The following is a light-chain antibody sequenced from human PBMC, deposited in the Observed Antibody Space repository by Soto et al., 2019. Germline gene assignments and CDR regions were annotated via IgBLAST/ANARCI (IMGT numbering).Light chain of an antibody. CDR3: QHYHDLPIT. CDR2: AAS. V-gene: IGKV1-33*01. CDR1: QDIRNY. Sequence: EIQMTQSPSSISTSVGHTITITCQASQDIRNYLNWYQQKPGKAPKLLIYAASNLERGVPSRFSGSGSGTHFTLTISSLQPEDIATYFCQHYHDLPITFGQGTRLEI. J-gene: IGKJ5*01.